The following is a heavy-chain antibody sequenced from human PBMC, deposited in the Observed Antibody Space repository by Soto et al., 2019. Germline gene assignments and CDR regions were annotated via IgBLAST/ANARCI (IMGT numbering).Heavy chain of an antibody. V-gene: IGHV3-23*01. CDR2: FSGSGGST. Sequence: EAQLFESGGGLVQPGGSLRLSCAASGFTFSSYAMRWFRQAPGKGLVWVSAFSGSGGSTYYADSVKVRFPISRDNSKNAVYLQMHSLSAEETAVYYCARWGKLPFDYWGQGRLVTVSS. CDR3: ARWGKLPFDY. J-gene: IGHJ4*02. CDR1: GFTFSSYA. D-gene: IGHD3-16*01.